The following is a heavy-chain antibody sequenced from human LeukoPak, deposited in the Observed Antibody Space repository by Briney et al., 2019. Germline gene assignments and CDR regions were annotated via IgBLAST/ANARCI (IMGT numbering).Heavy chain of an antibody. CDR1: GGSISSGSYY. CDR2: IYTSGST. D-gene: IGHD2-21*02. J-gene: IGHJ6*03. CDR3: ARIYCGGDCRGYYYHYYMDV. Sequence: PSQTLSLTCTVSGGSISSGSYYWSWIRQPAGKGLEWIGRIYTSGSTKYNPSLKSRVTISVDTSENQFSLKLSSVTAADTAVYYCARIYCGGDCRGYYYHYYMDVWGKGTTVTISS. V-gene: IGHV4-61*02.